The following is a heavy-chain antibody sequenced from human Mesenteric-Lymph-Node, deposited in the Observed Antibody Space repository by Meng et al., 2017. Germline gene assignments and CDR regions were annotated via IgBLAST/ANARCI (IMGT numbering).Heavy chain of an antibody. CDR1: GWSFSGYY. V-gene: IGHV4-34*10. J-gene: IGHJ4*02. D-gene: IGHD3-22*01. Sequence: QVEVQEAVPGLVKPSETLSLTCSVYGWSFSGYYWTWIRPPPGKGLEWIGEVGQSGDIFYNPSLKSRVTISVDTSKNQFSLKLSSVTAADTAVYYCARHIKDYYDSSGSLDYWGQGTLVTVFS. CDR2: VGQSGDI. CDR3: ARHIKDYYDSSGSLDY.